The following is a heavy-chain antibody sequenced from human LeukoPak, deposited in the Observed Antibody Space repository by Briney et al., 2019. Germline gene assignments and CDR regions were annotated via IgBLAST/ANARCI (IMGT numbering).Heavy chain of an antibody. CDR3: AKASVTTIGYSYGYLDY. CDR2: ISWNSGSI. Sequence: GGSLRLSCAASGFTFDDYAMHWVRQAPGKGLEWVSGISWNSGSIGYADSVKGRFTISRDNAKNSLYLQMNSLRAEDTALYYCAKASVTTIGYSYGYLDYWGQGTLVTVSS. V-gene: IGHV3-9*01. CDR1: GFTFDDYA. J-gene: IGHJ4*02. D-gene: IGHD5-18*01.